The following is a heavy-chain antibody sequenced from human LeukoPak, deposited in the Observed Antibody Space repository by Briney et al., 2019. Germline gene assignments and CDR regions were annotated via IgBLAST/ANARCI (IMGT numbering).Heavy chain of an antibody. CDR3: ARYGYNYGSQRRPFDY. CDR2: VSSSSGTI. D-gene: IGHD5-18*01. Sequence: PGGSLRLSCAASGFTFSSYSMNWVRQAPGKGLEWVSYVSSSSGTIHYADSVKGRFTISRDNAKNSLYLQMNSLRAEDTAVYYCARYGYNYGSQRRPFDYWLQATLVTVSS. J-gene: IGHJ4*02. V-gene: IGHV3-48*01. CDR1: GFTFSSYS.